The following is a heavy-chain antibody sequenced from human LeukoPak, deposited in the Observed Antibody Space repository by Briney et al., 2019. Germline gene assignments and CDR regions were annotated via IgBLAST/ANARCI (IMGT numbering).Heavy chain of an antibody. CDR1: GGSISSGGYS. Sequence: MPSETLSLTCAVSGGSISSGGYSWSWIRQPPGKGLEWIGYIYHSGSTYYNPSLKSRVTISVDRSKNQFSLKLSSVTAADTAVYYCARYNSLSGSSIWGQGTMVTVS. CDR3: ARYNSLSGSSI. V-gene: IGHV4-30-2*01. J-gene: IGHJ3*02. D-gene: IGHD3-10*01. CDR2: IYHSGST.